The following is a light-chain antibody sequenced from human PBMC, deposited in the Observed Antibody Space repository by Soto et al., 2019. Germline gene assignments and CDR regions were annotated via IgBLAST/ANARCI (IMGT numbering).Light chain of an antibody. J-gene: IGLJ2*01. CDR2: EVS. V-gene: IGLV2-14*01. Sequence: QSALTQPASVSGSPGQSITISCTGTSSDVGGYNYVSWYQQHPGKAPKLMIYEVSKRPSGVSNRFSGSKSGNTASLTISGLQAEDEADYYCGSYTSSSTRVFGGGTKLTVL. CDR3: GSYTSSSTRV. CDR1: SSDVGGYNY.